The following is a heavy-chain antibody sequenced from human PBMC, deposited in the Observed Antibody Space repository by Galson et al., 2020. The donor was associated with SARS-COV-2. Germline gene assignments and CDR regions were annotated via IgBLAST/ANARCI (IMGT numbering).Heavy chain of an antibody. CDR2: ISSSGSTI. Sequence: KIGESLKISCAASGFTFSDYYMSWIRQAPGKGLEWVSYISSSGSTIYYADSVKGRFTISRDNTKNSLYLQMNSLRAEDTAVYYCARDLGPRPDFWGGYSVTDYCDMDVWGQGTTVTVSS. CDR1: GFTFSDYY. J-gene: IGHJ6*02. CDR3: ARDLGPRPDFWGGYSVTDYCDMDV. D-gene: IGHD3-3*01. V-gene: IGHV3-11*01.